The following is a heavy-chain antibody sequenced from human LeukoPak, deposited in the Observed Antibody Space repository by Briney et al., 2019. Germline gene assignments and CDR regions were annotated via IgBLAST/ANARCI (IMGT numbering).Heavy chain of an antibody. V-gene: IGHV4-59*01. CDR1: GGSNSSYY. J-gene: IGHJ6*02. CDR3: ARLTTVTPYYYYGMDV. Sequence: PSETLSLTCTVSGGSNSSYYWSWLRQPPGKGLEWIGYIYYSGSTNYNPSLKSRVTISVDTSKNQFSLKLSSVTAADTAVYYCARLTTVTPYYYYGMDVWGQGTTVTVSS. CDR2: IYYSGST. D-gene: IGHD4-11*01.